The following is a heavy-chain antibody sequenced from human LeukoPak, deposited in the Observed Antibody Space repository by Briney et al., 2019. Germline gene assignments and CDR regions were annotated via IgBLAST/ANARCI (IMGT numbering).Heavy chain of an antibody. V-gene: IGHV4-4*07. Sequence: PSETLSLTCTVSGGSISSYYWSWIRQPAGKGLEWIGRIYTSGNTNYNPSLKSRVTMSVDTSKNQFSLKLSSVTAADTAVYYCATLPGYDSSGYYIDYWGQGTLVTVSS. CDR2: IYTSGNT. CDR3: ATLPGYDSSGYYIDY. D-gene: IGHD3-22*01. J-gene: IGHJ4*02. CDR1: GGSISSYY.